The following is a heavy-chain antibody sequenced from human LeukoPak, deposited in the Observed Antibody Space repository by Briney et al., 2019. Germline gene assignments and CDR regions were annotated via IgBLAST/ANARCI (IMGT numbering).Heavy chain of an antibody. V-gene: IGHV4-38-2*01. CDR2: IYHSGST. CDR1: GYSIGSGYY. CDR3: ARHDVNSKRGPLNYFDY. Sequence: SETLSLTCAVSGYSIGSGYYWGWIRQPPGKGLEWIGSIYHSGSTYYNPSLKSRVTISVDTSKNQFSLKLSSVTAADTAVYYCARHDVNSKRGPLNYFDYWGQGTLVTVSS. D-gene: IGHD4-11*01. J-gene: IGHJ4*02.